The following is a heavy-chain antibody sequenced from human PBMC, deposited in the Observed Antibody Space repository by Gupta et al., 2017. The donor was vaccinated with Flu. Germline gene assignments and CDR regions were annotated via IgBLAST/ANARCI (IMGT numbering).Heavy chain of an antibody. J-gene: IGHJ5*02. Sequence: EVQLVESGGGLVQPGGSLRLSCAASGFTFSSCWMHWVRQAPGKGLLWVSRISSDGSRTNYADSVKGRFTISRDTAKNTLYLQMNSLRAEDTAVYYCARDTGYSSGHNWFDPWGQGTLVTVSS. V-gene: IGHV3-74*01. CDR3: ARDTGYSSGHNWFDP. D-gene: IGHD6-19*01. CDR2: ISSDGSRT. CDR1: GFTFSSCW.